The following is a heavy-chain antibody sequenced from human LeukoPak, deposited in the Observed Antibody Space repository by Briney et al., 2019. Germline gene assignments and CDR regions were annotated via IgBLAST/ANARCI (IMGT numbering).Heavy chain of an antibody. V-gene: IGHV4-59*08. D-gene: IGHD6-6*01. CDR1: GRSMSPFY. J-gene: IGHJ4*02. CDR3: ARASEYSSSPPDY. CDR2: IYYSGGT. Sequence: SETLSLTCTVSGRSMSPFYWSWIRRSPGKGLEWIGSIYYSGGTNYNPSLKSRVTISVDTSKNQYSLKLSSVTAADTAVYYCARASEYSSSPPDYWGQGTLVTVSS.